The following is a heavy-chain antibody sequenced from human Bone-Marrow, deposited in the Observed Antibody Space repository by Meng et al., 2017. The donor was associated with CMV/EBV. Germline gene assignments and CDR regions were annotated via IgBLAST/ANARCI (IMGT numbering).Heavy chain of an antibody. CDR1: GGSISSSSYY. V-gene: IGHV4-39*07. J-gene: IGHJ3*02. CDR2: IYYSENT. Sequence: SETLSLTCTVSGGSISSSSYYWGWIRQPPGKGLEWIGSIYYSENTFYNPSLKSRVTISPDTSKNQFSLKLNSVTAADTAVYYCARDRNAAFDIWGQGTMVTVSS. CDR3: ARDRNAAFDI.